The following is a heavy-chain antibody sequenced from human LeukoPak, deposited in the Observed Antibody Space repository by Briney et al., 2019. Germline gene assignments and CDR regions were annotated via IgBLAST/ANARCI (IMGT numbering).Heavy chain of an antibody. CDR2: ISAYNGNT. V-gene: IGHV1-18*01. Sequence: ASVKVSCKASGYTFTTYGISWVRQAPGQGLEWMGWISAYNGNTKYAQKVQGRVTMTTDISTNTAYMELRSLRSDDTAVYYCARVGALLWFGDDAFDIWGQGTMVTVPS. J-gene: IGHJ3*02. CDR3: ARVGALLWFGDDAFDI. CDR1: GYTFTTYG. D-gene: IGHD3-10*01.